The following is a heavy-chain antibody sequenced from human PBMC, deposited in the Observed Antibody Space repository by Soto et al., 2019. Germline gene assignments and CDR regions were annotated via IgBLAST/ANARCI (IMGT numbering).Heavy chain of an antibody. CDR2: IIPIFGTA. CDR3: ARDQCSSTSCYPYYYYYGMDV. V-gene: IGHV1-69*01. J-gene: IGHJ6*02. CDR1: GGTFSSYA. D-gene: IGHD2-2*01. Sequence: QVQLVQSGAEVKKPGSSVKVSCKASGGTFSSYAISWVRQAPGQGLEWMGGIIPIFGTANYAQKFQGRVTITADEYTSTAYMELSSMRSEDTAVYYCARDQCSSTSCYPYYYYYGMDVWGQGTTVTVSS.